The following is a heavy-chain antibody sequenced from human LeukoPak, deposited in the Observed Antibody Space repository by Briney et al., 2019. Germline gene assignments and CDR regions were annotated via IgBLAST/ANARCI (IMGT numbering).Heavy chain of an antibody. CDR1: GGSISSSSYY. CDR3: ARGSSSWYYFDY. Sequence: SETLSLTCTVSGGSISSSSYYWGWIRQPPGKGLEWIGSIYYSGSTYYNPSLKSRATISVDTSKNQFSLKLSSVTAADTAVYYCARGSSSWYYFDYWGQGTLVTVSS. V-gene: IGHV4-39*07. J-gene: IGHJ4*02. CDR2: IYYSGST. D-gene: IGHD6-13*01.